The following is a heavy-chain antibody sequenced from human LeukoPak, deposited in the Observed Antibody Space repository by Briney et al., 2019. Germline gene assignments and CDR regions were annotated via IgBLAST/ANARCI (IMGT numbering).Heavy chain of an antibody. V-gene: IGHV1-2*02. D-gene: IGHD2-2*01. Sequence: ASVKVSCKASGYTFTDYYILWVRQAPGQGLEWMGWINPNSGGTNSAQKFQGRVTMTRDTSVSTAYMEVSRLRSDDTAVYYCARDHCTSSGCYEYYYYGMDVWGQGTTVTVSS. CDR2: INPNSGGT. CDR1: GYTFTDYY. CDR3: ARDHCTSSGCYEYYYYGMDV. J-gene: IGHJ6*02.